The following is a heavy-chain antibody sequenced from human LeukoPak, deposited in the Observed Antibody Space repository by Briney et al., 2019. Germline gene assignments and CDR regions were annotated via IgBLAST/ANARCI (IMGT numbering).Heavy chain of an antibody. J-gene: IGHJ4*02. D-gene: IGHD3-22*01. CDR1: GGTFSGYA. CDR3: ASHLTMIVDPWYFDY. V-gene: IGHV1-69*05. Sequence: SVKVSCKASGGTFSGYAISWVRQAPGQGLEWMGRIIPIFGTANYAQKFQGRVTITTDESTSTAYMELSSLRSEDTAVYYCASHLTMIVDPWYFDYWGQGTLVTVSS. CDR2: IIPIFGTA.